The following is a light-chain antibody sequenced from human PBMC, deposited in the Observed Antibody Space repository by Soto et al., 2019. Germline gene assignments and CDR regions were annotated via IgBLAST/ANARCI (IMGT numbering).Light chain of an antibody. J-gene: IGKJ1*01. V-gene: IGKV3-15*01. CDR3: QQYNNWLWT. Sequence: EIVMTQPPATLSVSPGERATLSCRASQSINSNLVWYQQKPGQAPRLLIYGASTRATGIPARFSGSGSGTEFTLTISSLQSEDFAVYYCQQYNNWLWTFGQGTKVEIK. CDR1: QSINSN. CDR2: GAS.